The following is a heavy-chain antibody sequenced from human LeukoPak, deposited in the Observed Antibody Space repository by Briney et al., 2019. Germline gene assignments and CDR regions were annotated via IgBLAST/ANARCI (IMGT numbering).Heavy chain of an antibody. CDR2: ISPNSGGT. CDR3: AREDSSGYDY. V-gene: IGHV1-2*02. Sequence: ASVKVSCKTSGYTFTGYYIHWVRQAPGQGPEWMGRISPNSGGTNYAQKFQDRVSITRDTSINTAYMELSRLRSDHTAVYYCAREDSSGYDYWGQGTLVTVSS. D-gene: IGHD3-22*01. CDR1: GYTFTGYY. J-gene: IGHJ4*02.